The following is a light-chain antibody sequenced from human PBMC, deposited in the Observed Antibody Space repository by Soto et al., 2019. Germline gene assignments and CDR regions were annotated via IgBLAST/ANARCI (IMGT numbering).Light chain of an antibody. Sequence: QSALAQPASVSASPGQSITISCTGTSSDVGGYNYVSWYQQHPGKAPKLMIYEVSNRPSGVSNRFSGSKSDNTASLTISGLQAEDEADYYCSSYTSSSTPYAFGTGTKVTVL. V-gene: IGLV2-14*01. J-gene: IGLJ1*01. CDR1: SSDVGGYNY. CDR2: EVS. CDR3: SSYTSSSTPYA.